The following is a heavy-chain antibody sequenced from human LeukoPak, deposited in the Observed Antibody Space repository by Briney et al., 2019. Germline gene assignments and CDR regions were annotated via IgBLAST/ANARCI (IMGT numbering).Heavy chain of an antibody. V-gene: IGHV4-59*08. D-gene: IGHD4-17*01. Sequence: SETLSLTCTVSGGSINNYYWSWIRQPPGKGLEWIGYIHYSGSTNYNPSLKSRATMSLDSSKNQFSLRLTSVTAADMAVYYCAMQVGIYGDYNNWFDPWGQGARVTVSS. CDR2: IHYSGST. CDR3: AMQVGIYGDYNNWFDP. CDR1: GGSINNYY. J-gene: IGHJ5*02.